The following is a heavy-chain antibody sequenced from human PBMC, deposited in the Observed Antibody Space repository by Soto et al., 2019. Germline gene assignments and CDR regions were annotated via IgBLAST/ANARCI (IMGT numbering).Heavy chain of an antibody. CDR2: IVVGSGNT. CDR1: GFTFTSSA. V-gene: IGHV1-58*01. J-gene: IGHJ5*02. Sequence: SVKVSCKASGFTFTSSAVQWVRQARGQRLEWIGWIVVGSGNTNYAQKFQERVTITRDMSTSTAYMELSSLRSEDTAVYYCAADDYSGEKGFDPWGQGTLVTVSS. D-gene: IGHD4-17*01. CDR3: AADDYSGEKGFDP.